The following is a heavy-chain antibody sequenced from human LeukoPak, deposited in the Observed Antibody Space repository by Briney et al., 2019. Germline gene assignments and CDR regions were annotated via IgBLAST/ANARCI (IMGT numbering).Heavy chain of an antibody. CDR1: GGSITGYY. J-gene: IGHJ3*02. V-gene: IGHV4-59*12. CDR2: IYYSGST. CDR3: AKSNGYGLIDI. D-gene: IGHD3-22*01. Sequence: SETLSLTCTVSGGSITGYYWSWIRQPPGKGLEWIGHIYYSGSTNYNPSLKSRVTISLDTSRNQFSLKLNSVAAADTAVYYCAKSNGYGLIDIWGQGTMVTVSS.